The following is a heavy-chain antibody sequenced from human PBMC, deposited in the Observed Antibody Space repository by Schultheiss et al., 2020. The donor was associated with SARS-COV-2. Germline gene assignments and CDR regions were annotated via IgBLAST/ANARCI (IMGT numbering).Heavy chain of an antibody. V-gene: IGHV4-34*01. CDR2: INHRGRT. J-gene: IGHJ4*02. D-gene: IGHD3-3*01. Sequence: SETLSLTCAVYGGSFSGYYWSWIRQPPGKGLEWIGEINHRGRTNYNSSLKSRVTISVDTSKKQFSLKVSSVTAADTAVYYCARSYGFWSGYSEPFFDYWGQGTLVTVSS. CDR3: ARSYGFWSGYSEPFFDY. CDR1: GGSFSGYY.